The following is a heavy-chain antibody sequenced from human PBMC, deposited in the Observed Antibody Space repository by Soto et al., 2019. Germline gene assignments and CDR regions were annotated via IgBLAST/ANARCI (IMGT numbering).Heavy chain of an antibody. Sequence: PGGSLRLSCAASGFTFSSYAMSWVRQAPGKGLEWVSAISGSGGSTYYADSVKGRFTISRDNSKNTLYLQMNSLRAEDTAVYYCALDPRLNSGYEVFDYWGQGTLVTAPQ. CDR2: ISGSGGST. CDR1: GFTFSSYA. V-gene: IGHV3-23*01. D-gene: IGHD5-12*01. CDR3: ALDPRLNSGYEVFDY. J-gene: IGHJ4*02.